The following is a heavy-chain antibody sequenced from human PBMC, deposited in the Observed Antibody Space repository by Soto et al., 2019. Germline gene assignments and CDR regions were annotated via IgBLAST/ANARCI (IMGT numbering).Heavy chain of an antibody. D-gene: IGHD6-6*01. Sequence: GASVKVSCKASGYTFTSYDINWVRQATGQGLEWMGWMNPNSGNTGYAQKFQGRVTMTRNTSISTAYMELSSLRSEDTAVYYYAEPPPGGSSRAARNGFAPGGQETLVTV. V-gene: IGHV1-8*01. CDR2: MNPNSGNT. CDR1: GYTFTSYD. J-gene: IGHJ5*02. CDR3: AEPPPGGSSRAARNGFAP.